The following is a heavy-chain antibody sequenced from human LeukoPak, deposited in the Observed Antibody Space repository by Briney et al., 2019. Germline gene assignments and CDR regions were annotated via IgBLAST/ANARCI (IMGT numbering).Heavy chain of an antibody. V-gene: IGHV3-48*02. CDR3: ARDYYDYVWGSYRYGMDV. CDR1: GFTFSSYS. CDR2: ISSSSSTI. D-gene: IGHD3-16*02. Sequence: GGSLRLSCAASGFTFSSYSMNWVRQAPGKGLEWVSYISSSSSTIYYADSVKGRFTISRDNAKNSLYLQMNSLRDEDTAVYYCARDYYDYVWGSYRYGMDVWGQGTTVTVSS. J-gene: IGHJ6*02.